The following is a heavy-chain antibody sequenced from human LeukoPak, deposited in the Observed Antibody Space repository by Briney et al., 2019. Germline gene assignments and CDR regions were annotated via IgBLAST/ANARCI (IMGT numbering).Heavy chain of an antibody. CDR2: IYYSGST. J-gene: IGHJ4*02. CDR3: AKDFRAAAGYWIDY. Sequence: SETLSLSCTVSGGSISSYYWSWIRQPPGKGLEWIGYIYYSGSTNYNPSLKSRVTISVDTSKNQFSLKLSSVTAADTAVYYCAKDFRAAAGYWIDYWGQGTLVTVSS. V-gene: IGHV4-59*12. CDR1: GGSISSYY. D-gene: IGHD6-13*01.